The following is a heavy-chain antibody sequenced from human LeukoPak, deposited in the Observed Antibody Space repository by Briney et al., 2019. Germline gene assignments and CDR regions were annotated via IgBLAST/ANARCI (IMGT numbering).Heavy chain of an antibody. CDR2: ISGSGGST. J-gene: IGHJ4*02. D-gene: IGHD4-23*01. CDR1: GFTFSSYA. V-gene: IGHV3-23*01. Sequence: GGSLRLSCAASGFTFSSYAMSWVRQAPGKGLEWVSAISGSGGSTYYADSVKGRFTISRDNAKNSLYLQMNSLRAEDTAVYYCARDLLHGGNPSYWGQGTLVTVSS. CDR3: ARDLLHGGNPSY.